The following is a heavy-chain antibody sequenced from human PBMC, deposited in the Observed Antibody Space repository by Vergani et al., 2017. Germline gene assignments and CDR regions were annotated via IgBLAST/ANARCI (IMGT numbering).Heavy chain of an antibody. Sequence: QLQLQESGPGLVKPSGTLSLTCSVTGGSFFNSRYYWGWIRQPPGKGLEWIGSMDYNGRAYYTPSLRRRVAISIDTSKNQFSLKLSSVTAADTAVYYCARDSGGYVWGSYEAWFDPWGQGTLVTVSS. CDR3: ARDSGGYVWGSYEAWFDP. D-gene: IGHD3-16*01. V-gene: IGHV4-39*02. J-gene: IGHJ5*02. CDR1: GGSFFNSRYY. CDR2: MDYNGRA.